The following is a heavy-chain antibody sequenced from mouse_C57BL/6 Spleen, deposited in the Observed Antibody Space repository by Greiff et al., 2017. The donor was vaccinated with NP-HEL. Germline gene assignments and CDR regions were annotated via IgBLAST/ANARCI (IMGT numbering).Heavy chain of an antibody. D-gene: IGHD1-3*01. CDR3: ARGDSSRHYYAMDY. CDR1: GFTFSSYA. CDR2: ISDGGSYT. Sequence: EVHLVESGGGLVKPGGSLKLSCAASGFTFSSYAMSWVRQTPEKRLEWVATISDGGSYTYYPENVKGRFTISRDNAKNNLYLQMSHLKSEDTAMYYCARGDSSRHYYAMDYWGQGTSVTVSS. V-gene: IGHV5-4*01. J-gene: IGHJ4*01.